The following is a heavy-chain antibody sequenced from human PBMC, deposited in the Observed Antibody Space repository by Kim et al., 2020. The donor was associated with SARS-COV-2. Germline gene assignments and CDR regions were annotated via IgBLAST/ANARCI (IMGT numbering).Heavy chain of an antibody. Sequence: PTYPQGFTGRFFFSLDTSGSTEYLQISSLKAEDTAVYYCARGTTMIVVVSDYWGQGTLVTVSS. V-gene: IGHV7-4-1*02. CDR3: ARGTTMIVVVSDY. D-gene: IGHD3-22*01. CDR2: P. J-gene: IGHJ4*02.